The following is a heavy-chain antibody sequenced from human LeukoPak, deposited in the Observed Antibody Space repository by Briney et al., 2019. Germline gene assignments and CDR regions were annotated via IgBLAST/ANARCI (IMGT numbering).Heavy chain of an antibody. CDR2: IYYSGST. V-gene: IGHV4-59*01. CDR3: ARDASYGGYYYGMDV. CDR1: GGSISSYY. J-gene: IGHJ6*02. D-gene: IGHD4-23*01. Sequence: SETLSLTCTVSGGSISSYYWSWIRQPPGKGLEWIGYIYYSGSTNYNPSLKSRVTISVDTSKNQFSLKLGSVTAADTAVYYCARDASYGGYYYGMDVWGQGTTVTVSS.